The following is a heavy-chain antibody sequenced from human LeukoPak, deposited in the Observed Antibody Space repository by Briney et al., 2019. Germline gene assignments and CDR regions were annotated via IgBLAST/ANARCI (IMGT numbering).Heavy chain of an antibody. Sequence: SETLSLTCTVSGGSISSYYWSWIRQPPGKGLEWIGYIYYSWSTNYNPSLKSRVTISVDTSKNQSSLKLSSVTAADTAVYYCAGKGVPSYNYYDSSGYKAFDLWGRGTLVTVSS. CDR3: AGKGVPSYNYYDSSGYKAFDL. V-gene: IGHV4-59*08. CDR2: IYYSWST. D-gene: IGHD3-22*01. J-gene: IGHJ2*01. CDR1: GGSISSYY.